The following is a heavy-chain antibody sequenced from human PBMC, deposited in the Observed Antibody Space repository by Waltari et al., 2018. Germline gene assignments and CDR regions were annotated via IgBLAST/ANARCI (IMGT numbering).Heavy chain of an antibody. V-gene: IGHV1-2*06. D-gene: IGHD3-16*01. CDR3: ARSTGTSYDSYYKGLDV. CDR2: INPNTGGT. CDR1: EYVFPAFT. Sequence: QGQLVQSGAEVKQPGASLKLSCKASEYVFPAFTINWWRQAPGRGLEWMGRINPNTGGTNLAESFQGRVTVTRDTSITTAYMELTRLTSDDTAMYYCARSTGTSYDSYYKGLDVWGQGTTLTVSS. J-gene: IGHJ6*02.